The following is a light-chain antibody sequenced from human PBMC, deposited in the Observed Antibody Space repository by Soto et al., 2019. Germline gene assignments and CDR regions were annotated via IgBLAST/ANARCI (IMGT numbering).Light chain of an antibody. V-gene: IGLV2-8*01. J-gene: IGLJ1*01. Sequence: QSALTQPPSASGSPGQSVTISCTGTKNDVGSYDFVSWYQHHPGKAPRLIIYEVVQRPSGVPDRFSGSKSGNTASLTVSGLQDADEDDYFCTSYAGSNTYVFGSGTKVTVL. CDR1: KNDVGSYDF. CDR3: TSYAGSNTYV. CDR2: EVV.